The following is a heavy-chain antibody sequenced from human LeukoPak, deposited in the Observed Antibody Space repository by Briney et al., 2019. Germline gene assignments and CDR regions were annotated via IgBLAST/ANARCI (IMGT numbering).Heavy chain of an antibody. D-gene: IGHD2-2*01. CDR1: GYTFTDDY. V-gene: IGHV1-2*06. CDR3: ARALQTAAMGDAFDF. CDR2: INPNTGGT. J-gene: IGHJ3*01. Sequence: ASVKVSCKASGYTFTDDYLHWVRQAPGQGLEWMGRINPNTGGTNYAQKFQGRVTMIRDTSISTAYMELTSLRSDDTAVYYCARALQTAAMGDAFDFWGQGTMVTLSS.